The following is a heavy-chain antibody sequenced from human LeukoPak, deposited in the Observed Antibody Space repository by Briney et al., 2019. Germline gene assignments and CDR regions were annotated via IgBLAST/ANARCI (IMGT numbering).Heavy chain of an antibody. CDR3: ARVDYGTATNWFDP. CDR1: GGSIGTFY. Sequence: PSETLSLTCTVSGGSIGTFYWSWIRQPPGKGLEWIGYVYYSGTTNYNPSLKSRLSMSVDTSKNQFSLNLSSVTAADTGVYFCARVDYGTATNWFDPWVQGILVTVSS. J-gene: IGHJ5*02. CDR2: VYYSGTT. V-gene: IGHV4-59*01. D-gene: IGHD4/OR15-4a*01.